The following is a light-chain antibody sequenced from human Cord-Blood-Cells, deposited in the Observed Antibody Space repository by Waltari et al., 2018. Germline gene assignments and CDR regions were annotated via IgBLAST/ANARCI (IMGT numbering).Light chain of an antibody. CDR2: DVS. CDR1: SRDVGGYNY. CDR3: SSYTSSSTRV. Sequence: QSALTQPASVSGSPGQSIPISCTGTSRDVGGYNYVPWYQQHPGKAPKLMIYDVSNRPSGVANRFSGSKSGNTASLTISGLQAEDEADYYCSSYTSSSTRVFGGGTKLTVL. V-gene: IGLV2-14*01. J-gene: IGLJ2*01.